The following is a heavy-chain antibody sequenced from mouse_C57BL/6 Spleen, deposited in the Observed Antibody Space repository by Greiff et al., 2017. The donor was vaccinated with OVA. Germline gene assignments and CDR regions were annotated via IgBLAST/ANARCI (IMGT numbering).Heavy chain of an antibody. V-gene: IGHV3-6*01. CDR1: GYSITSGYY. Sequence: EVQLQESGPGLVKPSQSLSLTCSVTGYSITSGYYWNWIRQFPGNKLEWMGYISYDGSNNYNPSLKNRISITRDTSKNQFFLKLNSVTTEDTATYYCARGLLRGPFDYWGQGTTLTVSS. CDR3: ARGLLRGPFDY. CDR2: ISYDGSN. J-gene: IGHJ2*01. D-gene: IGHD1-1*01.